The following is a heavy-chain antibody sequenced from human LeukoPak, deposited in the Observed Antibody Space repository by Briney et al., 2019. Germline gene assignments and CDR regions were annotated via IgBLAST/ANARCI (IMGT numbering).Heavy chain of an antibody. V-gene: IGHV1-24*01. CDR1: GYTLTELS. Sequence: GASVKVPCKVSGYTLTELSMHWVRQAPGKGLEWMGGFDPEDGETIYAQKFQGRVTMTEDTSTDTAYMELSSLRSEDTAVYYCATSRYCSGGSCQDYWGQGTLVTVSS. D-gene: IGHD2-15*01. J-gene: IGHJ4*02. CDR3: ATSRYCSGGSCQDY. CDR2: FDPEDGET.